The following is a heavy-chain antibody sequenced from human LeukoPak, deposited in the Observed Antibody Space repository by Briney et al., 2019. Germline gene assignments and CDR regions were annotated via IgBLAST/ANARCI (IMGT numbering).Heavy chain of an antibody. D-gene: IGHD5-12*01. J-gene: IGHJ4*02. CDR2: ISWNSGSI. CDR1: GFTFDDYV. Sequence: GGSLRLSCAASGFTFDDYVMHWVRQGPGKGLEWVSSISWNSGSIGYADSVKGRFTISRDNARNSLYLQMNSLTTEDTALYYCAKGSSGFLDHWGQGTLVTVSS. CDR3: AKGSSGFLDH. V-gene: IGHV3-9*01.